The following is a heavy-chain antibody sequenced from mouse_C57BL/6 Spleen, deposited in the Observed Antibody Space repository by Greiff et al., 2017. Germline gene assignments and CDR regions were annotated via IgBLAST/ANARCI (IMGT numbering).Heavy chain of an antibody. V-gene: IGHV10-1*01. CDR1: GFSFNTYA. CDR2: IRSKSNNYAT. CDR3: VRDGYYGGGYYAMDY. D-gene: IGHD2-3*01. J-gene: IGHJ4*01. Sequence: EVKLVESGGGLVQPKGSLKLSCAASGFSFNTYAMNWVRQAPGKGLEWVARIRSKSNNYATYYADSVKDRFTISRDDSESMLYLQMNNLKTEDTAMYYCVRDGYYGGGYYAMDYWGQGTSVTVSS.